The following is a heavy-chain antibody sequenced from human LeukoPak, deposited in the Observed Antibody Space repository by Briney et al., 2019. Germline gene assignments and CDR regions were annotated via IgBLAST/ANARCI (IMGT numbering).Heavy chain of an antibody. CDR3: ASSVNPTDSFDI. CDR1: GYTFTSYY. CDR2: INPSGGST. V-gene: IGHV1-46*01. Sequence: ASVKVSCKASGYTFTSYYMHWVRQAAGQGLEWRGIINPSGGSTSYAQKFQGRVTMTRDTSTSTVYMELSSLRSEDTAVYYCASSVNPTDSFDIWGQGTMVTVSS. J-gene: IGHJ3*02.